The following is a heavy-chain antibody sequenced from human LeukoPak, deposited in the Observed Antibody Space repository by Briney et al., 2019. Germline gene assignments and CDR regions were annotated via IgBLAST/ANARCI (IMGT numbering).Heavy chain of an antibody. D-gene: IGHD3-22*01. V-gene: IGHV3-23*01. Sequence: GGSLRLSCAASGFTFNSYAVSWVRQAPGKGLEWVSAIAASDGNTYYADSVKGRFSISRDNSKNTVFLQMNSLRAEDTALYYCAKDMGDNSARGRFDHWGQGILVTVSS. CDR3: AKDMGDNSARGRFDH. CDR2: IAASDGNT. CDR1: GFTFNSYA. J-gene: IGHJ4*02.